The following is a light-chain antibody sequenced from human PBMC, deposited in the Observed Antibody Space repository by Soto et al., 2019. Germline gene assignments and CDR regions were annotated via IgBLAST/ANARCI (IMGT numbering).Light chain of an antibody. V-gene: IGKV3-15*01. CDR1: QSVSSN. J-gene: IGKJ5*01. CDR2: DAS. CDR3: QQYHNWPIT. Sequence: EIVMTQSPATLSVSPGESATLSCSASQSVSSNLAWHQQKPGQAPRILMYDASTRATGISARFSGSGSGTEFTLTISSLQSEDFAVYYCQQYHNWPITFGQETRLEIK.